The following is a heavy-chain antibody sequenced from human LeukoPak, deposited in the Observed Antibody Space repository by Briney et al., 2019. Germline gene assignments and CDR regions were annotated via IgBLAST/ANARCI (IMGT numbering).Heavy chain of an antibody. J-gene: IGHJ4*02. D-gene: IGHD1-14*01. CDR3: VKNVGKNQDGHYFDY. Sequence: GGPLGLSCAASGITFSSYAMSWVRQAPGKGLEWVSVISAGSSTFYADSVRGRSSVSRDNAKNTLYLVMSSLRAEDTAIYYCVKNVGKNQDGHYFDYWGQGTVVTVSS. V-gene: IGHV3-23*01. CDR2: ISAGSST. CDR1: GITFSSYA.